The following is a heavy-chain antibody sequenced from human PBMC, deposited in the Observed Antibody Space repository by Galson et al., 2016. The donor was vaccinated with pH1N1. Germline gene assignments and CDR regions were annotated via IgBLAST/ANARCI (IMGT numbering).Heavy chain of an antibody. CDR2: IRSKAYGGAT. D-gene: IGHD2-8*01. V-gene: IGHV3-49*04. J-gene: IGHJ6*03. CDR3: TRDRGHCLNGACRVGGAYYYSMDV. CDR1: GFNFGDYA. Sequence: PRLSCATSGFNFGDYAMNWVRQAPGKGLEWVSFIRSKAYGGATEYAASVEDRFTISRDDSRSIAYLKMNSLKTEDTAVYYCTRDRGHCLNGACRVGGAYYYSMDVWGTGTTVTVSS.